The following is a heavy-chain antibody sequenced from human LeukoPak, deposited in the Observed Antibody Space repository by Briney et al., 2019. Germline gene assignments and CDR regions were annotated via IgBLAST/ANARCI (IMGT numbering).Heavy chain of an antibody. D-gene: IGHD3-10*01. CDR2: IYSGGST. Sequence: GGSLRLSCAASGFTVSSNYMSWVRQAPGKGLEWVSVIYSGGSTYYADSVKGRFTISRDNSKNTLYLQMNSLRAEDTAVYYCAKDYKPVGWFGDGHLDYWGQGTLVTVSS. CDR1: GFTVSSNY. J-gene: IGHJ4*02. V-gene: IGHV3-53*01. CDR3: AKDYKPVGWFGDGHLDY.